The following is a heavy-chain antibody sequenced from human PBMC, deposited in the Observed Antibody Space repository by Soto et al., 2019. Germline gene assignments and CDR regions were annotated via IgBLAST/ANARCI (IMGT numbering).Heavy chain of an antibody. CDR1: GFTFSNYV. V-gene: IGHV3-23*04. D-gene: IGHD6-25*01. CDR3: AKAANKAPYFDY. J-gene: IGHJ4*02. CDR2: ISGSGTNT. Sequence: EVQVVDSGGGSVQPGGSLRLSCVASGFTFSNYVMNWARQAPTKGLEWVSSISGSGTNTYYADSVKRRFTISSDNYKNTLFLQMDSLRAEDTAVYCCAKAANKAPYFDYWGQGTLVSVSS.